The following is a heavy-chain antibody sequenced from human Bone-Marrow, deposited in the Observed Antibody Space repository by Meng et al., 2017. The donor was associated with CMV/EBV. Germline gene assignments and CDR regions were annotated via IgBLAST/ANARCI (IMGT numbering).Heavy chain of an antibody. D-gene: IGHD1-7*01. Sequence: GESLKISCAVSGFIFSSYSMNWVRQAPGKGLEWVSSISSSSTYISYADSVKGRFTISRDNTKNSLYLQMNSLRAEDTAVYYCARDSYNWNYGGIRALYYFDYWGQGTRVTGSS. CDR3: ARDSYNWNYGGIRALYYFDY. J-gene: IGHJ4*02. CDR2: ISSSSTYI. CDR1: GFIFSSYS. V-gene: IGHV3-21*01.